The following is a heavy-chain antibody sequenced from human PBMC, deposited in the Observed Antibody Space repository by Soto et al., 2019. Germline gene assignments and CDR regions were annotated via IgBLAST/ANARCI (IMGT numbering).Heavy chain of an antibody. Sequence: GASVKVSCKASGYTFTSYAMHWVRQAPGQRLEWMGWINAGNGNTKYSQKFQGRVTITRDTSASTAYMELSSLRSEDTAVYYCARDRNLEGYTKIDYWGQGTLVTVSS. D-gene: IGHD3-3*01. J-gene: IGHJ4*02. CDR2: INAGNGNT. CDR3: ARDRNLEGYTKIDY. CDR1: GYTFTSYA. V-gene: IGHV1-3*01.